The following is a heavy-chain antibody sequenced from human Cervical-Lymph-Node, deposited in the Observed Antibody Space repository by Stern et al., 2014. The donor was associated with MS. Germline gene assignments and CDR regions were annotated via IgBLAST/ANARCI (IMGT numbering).Heavy chain of an antibody. CDR2: INTNTVNP. CDR1: GYTFTSYA. V-gene: IGHV7-4-1*02. D-gene: IGHD3-22*01. Sequence: VQLVQSGSELKKPGASVKVSCKASGYTFTSYAMNWVRQAPGQGLEWLGWINTNTVNPTYAQGFTGRFVFSLDTSVSTAYLQISSLKAEDTAVYYCARNKVVADAFAFDIWGQGTMVTVSS. J-gene: IGHJ3*02. CDR3: ARNKVVADAFAFDI.